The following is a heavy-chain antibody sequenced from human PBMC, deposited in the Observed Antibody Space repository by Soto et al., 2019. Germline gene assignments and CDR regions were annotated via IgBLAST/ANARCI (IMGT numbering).Heavy chain of an antibody. J-gene: IGHJ3*02. Sequence: PGGSLRLSCAASGFTFSSYAMSWVRQAPGKGLEWVSAISGSGGSTYYADSVKGRFTISRDNSKNTLYLQMNSLRAEDTAVYYCAKDLTRYCSGGSCLGRAFDIWGQGTMVTVS. CDR1: GFTFSSYA. D-gene: IGHD2-15*01. CDR3: AKDLTRYCSGGSCLGRAFDI. CDR2: ISGSGGST. V-gene: IGHV3-23*01.